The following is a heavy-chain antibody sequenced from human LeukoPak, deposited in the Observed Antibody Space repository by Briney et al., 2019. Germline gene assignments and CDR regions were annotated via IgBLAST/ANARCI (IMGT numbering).Heavy chain of an antibody. CDR2: ISWNSGSI. CDR3: SGRSGFSSVY. V-gene: IGHV3-9*01. D-gene: IGHD6-19*01. J-gene: IGHJ4*02. CDR1: GFTFDDYA. Sequence: GGSLRLSCAASGFTFDDYAMHWVRQAPGKGLEWVSGISWNSGSIGYADSVKGRFTISRDNAKNSVYLQMNSLRAEDTAVYYCSGRSGFSSVYWGQGTLVTVSS.